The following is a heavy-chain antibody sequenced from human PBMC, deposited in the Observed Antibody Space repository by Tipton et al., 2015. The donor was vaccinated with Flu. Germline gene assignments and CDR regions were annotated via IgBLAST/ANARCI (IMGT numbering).Heavy chain of an antibody. CDR1: GGSINDYY. CDR2: IYYSGST. CDR3: ARRDFSNYVSDPKNWFDS. J-gene: IGHJ5*01. Sequence: TLSLTCTVSGGSINDYYWSWIRQPPGKGLEWIGYIYYSGSTNYNPSLKSRVIISGDTSKNQISLKLSSVTAADTAVYYCARRDFSNYVSDPKNWFDSWGQGTLVTVSS. D-gene: IGHD4-11*01. V-gene: IGHV4-59*07.